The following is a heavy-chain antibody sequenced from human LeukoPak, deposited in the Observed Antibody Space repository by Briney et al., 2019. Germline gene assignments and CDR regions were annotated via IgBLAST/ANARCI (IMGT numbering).Heavy chain of an antibody. CDR2: MYYSGST. V-gene: IGHV4-39*01. D-gene: IGHD6-19*01. Sequence: SESLSPACTVAGGFIGSRRDGSGRLRRPGGKGWESYSSMYYSGSTYYNPSLKSRVTTSVDTSKNQFSLRLSSVTAADTAVYYCARPGGAVAPFDIWGQGTMVTVSS. CDR1: GGFIGSRRDG. J-gene: IGHJ3*02. CDR3: ARPGGAVAPFDI.